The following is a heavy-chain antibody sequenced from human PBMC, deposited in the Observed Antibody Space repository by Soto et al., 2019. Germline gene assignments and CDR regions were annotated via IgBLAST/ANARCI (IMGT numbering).Heavy chain of an antibody. D-gene: IGHD3-3*01. J-gene: IGHJ4*02. V-gene: IGHV4-59*01. CDR3: ARGYLEWLLYFDY. CDR1: GCSISSYY. Sequence: SETLSLTCTFSGCSISSYYWSWIRQPPGKGLEWIGYIYYSGSTNYNPSLKSRVTISVDTSKNQFSLKLSSVTAADTAVYYCARGYLEWLLYFDYWGQGTLVTVSS. CDR2: IYYSGST.